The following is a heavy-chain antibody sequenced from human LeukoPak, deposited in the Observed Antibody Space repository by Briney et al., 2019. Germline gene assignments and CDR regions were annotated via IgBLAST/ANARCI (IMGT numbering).Heavy chain of an antibody. V-gene: IGHV3-23*01. CDR3: AKAVALGYCSSTSYYGFDY. J-gene: IGHJ4*02. CDR2: ISGSGGST. D-gene: IGHD2-2*01. CDR1: GFTFSSFA. Sequence: GGSLRLSCAASGFTFSSFAMSWVRQAPGKGLEWVSAISGSGGSTYYADSVKGRFTISRDNSKNTLYLQMNSLRAEDTAVYYCAKAVALGYCSSTSYYGFDYWGQGTLVTVSS.